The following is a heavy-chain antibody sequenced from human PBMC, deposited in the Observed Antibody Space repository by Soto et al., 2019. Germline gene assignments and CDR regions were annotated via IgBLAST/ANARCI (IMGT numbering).Heavy chain of an antibody. CDR1: GFTFRNDA. CDR2: ISAAGDS. V-gene: IGHV3-13*01. Sequence: EVQLVESGGGLVQPVGSLRLSCEASGFTFRNDAIHWVRQGTGKGLEWVSGISAAGDSDYADSVEGRFTISRENAQNSFFLQMNRLRVCDTAVYDCARTDRDFYGLDVWGQGTRVIVSS. J-gene: IGHJ6*02. CDR3: ARTDRDFYGLDV.